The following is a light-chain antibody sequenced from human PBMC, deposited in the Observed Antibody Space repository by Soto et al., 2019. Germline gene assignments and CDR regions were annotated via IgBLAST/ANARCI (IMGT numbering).Light chain of an antibody. Sequence: EEVMTQSPAILSVSPGGRATLSCRARQSISTYIAWYQQKPGQGPRLLIYHASTRATGIPARFSGSGSGTEFTLTVSSLQSEDFATYYCQQYNSWPPTLGQGTRLEIK. CDR3: QQYNSWPPT. J-gene: IGKJ5*01. V-gene: IGKV3-15*01. CDR2: HAS. CDR1: QSISTY.